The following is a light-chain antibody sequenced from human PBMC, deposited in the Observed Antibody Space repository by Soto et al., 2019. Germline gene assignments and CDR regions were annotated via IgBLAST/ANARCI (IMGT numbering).Light chain of an antibody. CDR3: QQYNKWPLS. CDR1: QSIRGN. CDR2: DAS. V-gene: IGKV3-15*01. Sequence: EIVMTQSPDTLSVSPGERATLSCRASQSIRGNLAWYQQKPGQAPRLLIYDASTGATGIPDRFSASGSGTEFTLTISCLQSEYFAVYYCQQYNKWPLSFGGGTKVEFK. J-gene: IGKJ4*01.